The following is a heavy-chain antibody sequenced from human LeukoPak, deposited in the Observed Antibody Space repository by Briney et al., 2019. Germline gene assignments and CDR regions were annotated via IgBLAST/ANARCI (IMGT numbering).Heavy chain of an antibody. D-gene: IGHD1-26*01. CDR2: ISPYNVRT. Sequence: EASVKVSCKASGYIFTSYGINWVRQAPGQGLEWMGWISPYNVRTNSVQKFQGRVTMITDTSTRTAYMELRSLRSDDTAVYYCARDRRVGAKRIYYHHGMDVWGQGTTVTVS. J-gene: IGHJ6*02. V-gene: IGHV1-18*01. CDR1: GYIFTSYG. CDR3: ARDRRVGAKRIYYHHGMDV.